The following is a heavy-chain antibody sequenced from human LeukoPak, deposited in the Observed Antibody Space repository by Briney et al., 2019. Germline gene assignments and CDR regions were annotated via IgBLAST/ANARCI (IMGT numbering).Heavy chain of an antibody. Sequence: GGSLRLSCAASGFTFSSYSMNWVRQAPGKGLEWVSYISSSSSTIYYADSVKGRFTISRDNAKNSLYLQMNSLRAEDTALYYCAILAAAAPPPNYYMDVWGKGATVTVSS. D-gene: IGHD6-13*01. CDR2: ISSSSSTI. V-gene: IGHV3-48*04. CDR3: AILAAAAPPPNYYMDV. J-gene: IGHJ6*03. CDR1: GFTFSSYS.